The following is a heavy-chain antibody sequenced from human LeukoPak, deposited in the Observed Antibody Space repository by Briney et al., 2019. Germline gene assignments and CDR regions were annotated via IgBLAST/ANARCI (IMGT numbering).Heavy chain of an antibody. CDR2: ISYDGSNK. CDR1: GFTFSSYA. D-gene: IGHD5-12*01. V-gene: IGHV3-30-3*01. J-gene: IGHJ4*02. CDR3: ARAPRIVAHFDY. Sequence: PGGSLRLSCAAFGFTFSSYAMHWVRQAPGKGLEWVAVISYDGSNKYYADSVKGRFTISRDNSKNTLYLQMNSLRAEDTAVYYCARAPRIVAHFDYWGQGTLVTVSS.